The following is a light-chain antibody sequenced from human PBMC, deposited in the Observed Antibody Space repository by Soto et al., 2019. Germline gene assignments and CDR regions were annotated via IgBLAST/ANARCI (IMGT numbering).Light chain of an antibody. J-gene: IGKJ2*01. CDR1: QSVSNSY. V-gene: IGKV3-20*01. CDR2: DAS. Sequence: EIVLTQSPGTLSSSPGERATLSCRASQSVSNSYLAWYQQKPGQAPRLLIYDASSRATGIPDRFSGSGSGADFTLTTSRLEPEDFAVYYCQQYGSSPYTFGLGTKLQIK. CDR3: QQYGSSPYT.